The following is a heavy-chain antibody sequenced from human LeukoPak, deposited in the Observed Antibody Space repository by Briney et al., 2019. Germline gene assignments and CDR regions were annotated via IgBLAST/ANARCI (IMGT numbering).Heavy chain of an antibody. CDR3: ARVRRDAVDY. V-gene: IGHV3-48*03. CDR2: ISSSGSTI. Sequence: GGSLRLSCAASGFTFSSYEMNWVRQAPGKGLEWVSYISSSGSTIYYADSVKGRFTISRDNAKNSLYLQMSSLRVEDTSVYYCARVRRDAVDYWGQGTLVTVSS. J-gene: IGHJ4*02. CDR1: GFTFSSYE. D-gene: IGHD1-14*01.